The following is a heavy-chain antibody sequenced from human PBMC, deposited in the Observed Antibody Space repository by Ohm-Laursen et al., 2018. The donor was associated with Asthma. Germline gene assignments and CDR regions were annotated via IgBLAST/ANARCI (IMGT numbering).Heavy chain of an antibody. Sequence: SETLSLTCAVSGDSFSGGTYYWGWIRQLPGKGLEWIGYIDYGGSTFYNPSLESRITISVVTSNNQISLKLSSVTAADTAVYYCARGHDILTGFLPCYFDYWGQGTLVTVSS. J-gene: IGHJ4*02. CDR3: ARGHDILTGFLPCYFDY. V-gene: IGHV4-31*11. D-gene: IGHD3-9*01. CDR2: IDYGGST. CDR1: GDSFSGGTYY.